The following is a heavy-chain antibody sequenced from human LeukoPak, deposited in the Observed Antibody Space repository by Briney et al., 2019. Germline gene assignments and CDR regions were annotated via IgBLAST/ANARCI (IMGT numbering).Heavy chain of an antibody. CDR3: ATYRQVLLPLES. Sequence: GGSLRLSCAASGFTFSSYAMTWVRQAPGKGLEWVSGISLSGGSTNYADSVKGRFTVSRDNSKNTLYLQMNSLRAEDTAIYYCATYRQVLLPLESWGQGTLVTVSS. D-gene: IGHD2-8*02. V-gene: IGHV3-23*01. CDR1: GFTFSSYA. CDR2: ISLSGGST. J-gene: IGHJ4*02.